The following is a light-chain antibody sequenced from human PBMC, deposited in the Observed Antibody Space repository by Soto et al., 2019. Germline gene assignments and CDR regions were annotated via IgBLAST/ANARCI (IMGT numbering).Light chain of an antibody. CDR1: SSDVGSFPY. J-gene: IGLJ2*01. CDR2: EVS. V-gene: IGLV2-14*01. Sequence: QSVLTQPASVSGSPGQSITISCTGTSSDVGSFPYVSWYQQHPGSAPKLMIYEVSDRPSGVSDRLSGSQSGNTGSLTLSGLQSEDEAYYYCCSYTTTTTNVIFGGGTKLTVL. CDR3: CSYTTTTTNVI.